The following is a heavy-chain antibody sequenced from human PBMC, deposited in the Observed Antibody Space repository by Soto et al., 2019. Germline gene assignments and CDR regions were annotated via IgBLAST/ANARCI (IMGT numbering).Heavy chain of an antibody. CDR3: ARRATSSNWHFDY. CDR2: ISSGSSTI. D-gene: IGHD6-13*01. CDR1: GFTFRSDS. V-gene: IGHV3-48*02. Sequence: EVHLVESGGGLVQPGGSLRLSCAASGFTFRSDSMNWVRQAPGKGLEWVSYISSGSSTIYYADSVKGRFTISRDNAENSPYLPMNSLRDEDTAVYYCARRATSSNWHFDYWGQGTLVTVSS. J-gene: IGHJ4*02.